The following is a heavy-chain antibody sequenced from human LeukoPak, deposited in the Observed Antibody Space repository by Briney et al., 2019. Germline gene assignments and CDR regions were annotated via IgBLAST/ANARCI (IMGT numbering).Heavy chain of an antibody. J-gene: IGHJ4*02. CDR3: AKRLVGHELDY. CDR1: GXTFSGFG. D-gene: IGHD6-19*01. Sequence: GGSLRLSCAASGXTFSGFGMHWVRQAPGKGLEWVAAISYDGSNKYYADSVKGRFTISRDNSKNTLFLQMNSLRPEDTAVYYCAKRLVGHELDYWGQGTLVTVSS. V-gene: IGHV3-30*18. CDR2: ISYDGSNK.